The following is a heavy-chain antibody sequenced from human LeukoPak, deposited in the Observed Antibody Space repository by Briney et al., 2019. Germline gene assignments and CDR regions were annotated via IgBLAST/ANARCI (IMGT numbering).Heavy chain of an antibody. V-gene: IGHV4-4*07. CDR1: GGSISSYY. CDR3: ARDRIDYYDSSGYFYYYYMDV. J-gene: IGHJ6*03. CDR2: IYTSGST. D-gene: IGHD3-22*01. Sequence: SETLSLTCTVSGGSISSYYWSWIRQPAGKGLEWIGRIYTSGSTNYNPSLKSRVTMSVVTSKNQFSLKLSSVTAADTAVYYCARDRIDYYDSSGYFYYYYMDVWGKGTTVTVSS.